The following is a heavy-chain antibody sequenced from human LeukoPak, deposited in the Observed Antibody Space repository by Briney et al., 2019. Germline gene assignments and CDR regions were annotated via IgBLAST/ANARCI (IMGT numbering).Heavy chain of an antibody. CDR3: ARVVLRYFDWSYYFDY. CDR2: IRYDGSNK. D-gene: IGHD3-9*01. CDR1: GFTFSSYG. V-gene: IGHV3-30*02. Sequence: GGSLRLSCAASGFTFSSYGMHWVRQAPGKGLEWVAFIRYDGSNKYYADSVKGRFTISRDNAKNSLYLQMNSLRAEDTAVYYCARVVLRYFDWSYYFDYWGQGTLVTVSS. J-gene: IGHJ4*02.